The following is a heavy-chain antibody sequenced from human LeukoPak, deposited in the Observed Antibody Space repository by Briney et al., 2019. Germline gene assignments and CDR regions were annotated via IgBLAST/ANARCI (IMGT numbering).Heavy chain of an antibody. CDR2: IKQDGSEK. CDR1: GFTFSSYW. J-gene: IGHJ4*02. D-gene: IGHD1-7*01. V-gene: IGHV3-7*01. Sequence: GGSLRLSCAASGFTFSSYWMSWVRQAPGKGLEWVANIKQDGSEKYYVDSVKGRFTISRDNAKNSLYLQMNSLRAEDTAVYYCARDRAYYGITGTTSFDYWGQGTLVTVSS. CDR3: ARDRAYYGITGTTSFDY.